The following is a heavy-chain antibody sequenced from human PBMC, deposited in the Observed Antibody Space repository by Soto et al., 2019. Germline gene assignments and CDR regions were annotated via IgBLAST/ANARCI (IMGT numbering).Heavy chain of an antibody. J-gene: IGHJ6*02. CDR2: IDSDGSTT. D-gene: IGHD4-4*01. CDR1: GFTFSVYW. V-gene: IGHV3-74*01. Sequence: EVQLVESGGGLVQPGGSLRLSCAASGFTFSVYWMHWVRQAPGKGLVWVSRIDSDGSTTSYADSVKGRFTISRDNAKSTLYLQMNRLRAEDTAVYYCARPGYSNYGPGVDVWGQGTTVTVSS. CDR3: ARPGYSNYGPGVDV.